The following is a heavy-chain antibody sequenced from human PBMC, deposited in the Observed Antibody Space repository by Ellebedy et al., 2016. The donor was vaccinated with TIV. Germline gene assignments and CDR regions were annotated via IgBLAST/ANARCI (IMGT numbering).Heavy chain of an antibody. D-gene: IGHD2-15*01. CDR2: ISSSSSYI. J-gene: IGHJ4*02. CDR3: ARADYARDCSGGSCPDY. CDR1: GFTFSSYS. V-gene: IGHV3-21*01. Sequence: GGSLRLXCAASGFTFSSYSMNWVRQAPGKGLEWVSSISSSSSYIYYADSVKGRFTISRDNAKNSLYLQMNSLRAEDTAVYYCARADYARDCSGGSCPDYWGQGTLVTVSS.